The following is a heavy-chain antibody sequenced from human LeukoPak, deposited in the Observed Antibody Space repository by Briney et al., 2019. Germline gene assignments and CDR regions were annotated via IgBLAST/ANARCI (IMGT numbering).Heavy chain of an antibody. V-gene: IGHV4-59*08. J-gene: IGHJ3*02. CDR3: ARPSTYYYDSSGHGAFDI. CDR2: IYYSGST. Sequence: SETLSLTCTVSGGSISSYYWSWIRQPPGEGLEWIGYIYYSGSTNYNPSLKSRVTISVDTSKNQFSLKLSSVTAADTAVYYCARPSTYYYDSSGHGAFDIWGQGTMVTVSS. D-gene: IGHD3-22*01. CDR1: GGSISSYY.